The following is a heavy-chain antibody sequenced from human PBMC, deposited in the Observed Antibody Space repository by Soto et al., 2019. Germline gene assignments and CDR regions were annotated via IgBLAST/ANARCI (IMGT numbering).Heavy chain of an antibody. V-gene: IGHV1-18*01. CDR3: ATSGRGCAKGYCSGGNWFDP. J-gene: IGHJ5*02. CDR1: GYTFTSYG. CDR2: ISAYNGNT. D-gene: IGHD2-15*01. Sequence: QVQLVQSGAEVKKPGDSVKVSCKASGYTFTSYGISWVRQAPGQGLEWMGWISAYNGNTNYAQKLQGRVTMTTDTSTSTAYMELRSLRSDDTAVYYCATSGRGCAKGYCSGGNWFDPWGQGTLVTVSS.